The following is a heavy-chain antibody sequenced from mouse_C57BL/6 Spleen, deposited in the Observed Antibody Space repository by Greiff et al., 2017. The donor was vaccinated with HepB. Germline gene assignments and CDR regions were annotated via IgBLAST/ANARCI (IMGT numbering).Heavy chain of an antibody. D-gene: IGHD2-4*01. CDR2: FHPYNDDT. V-gene: IGHV1-47*01. CDR1: GYTFTTYP. CDR3: ARGVYDYDQVWFAY. Sequence: LQESGAELVKPGASVKMSCKASGYTFTTYPIEWMKQNHGKSLEWIGNFHPYNDDTKYNEKFKGKATLTVEKSSSTVYLELSRLTSDDSAVYYCARGVYDYDQVWFAYWGQGTLVTVSA. J-gene: IGHJ3*01.